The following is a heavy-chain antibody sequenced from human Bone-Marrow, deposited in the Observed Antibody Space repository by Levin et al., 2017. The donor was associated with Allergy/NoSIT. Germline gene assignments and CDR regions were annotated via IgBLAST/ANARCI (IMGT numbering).Heavy chain of an antibody. CDR1: GYTFTGYY. J-gene: IGHJ5*02. V-gene: IGHV1-2*02. D-gene: IGHD1-26*01. CDR2: INPKSGGT. CDR3: ARERGEGATSDWFDP. Sequence: ASVKVSCKASGYTFTGYYMHWVRQVPGEGLEWMGWINPKSGGTHYAENFQGRVTMTRDTSINTAYMELSSLRFDDTAVYYCARERGEGATSDWFDPWGQGTLVTVSS.